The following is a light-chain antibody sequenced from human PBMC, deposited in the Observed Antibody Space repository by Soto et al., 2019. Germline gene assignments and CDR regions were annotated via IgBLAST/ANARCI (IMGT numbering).Light chain of an antibody. J-gene: IGKJ2*01. CDR2: AAS. Sequence: DIQMTQSPSSLSASVGDRLTITCRASQSIGNFLNWYQHEPGKAPKLLIYAASILEGGVPSRFSGSGSGTDFTLTISSLQPEDFATYYCQQSYSTPTTFGQGTKVDIK. CDR3: QQSYSTPTT. V-gene: IGKV1-39*01. CDR1: QSIGNF.